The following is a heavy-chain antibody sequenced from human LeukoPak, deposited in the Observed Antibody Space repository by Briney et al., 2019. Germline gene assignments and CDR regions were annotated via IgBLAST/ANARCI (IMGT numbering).Heavy chain of an antibody. J-gene: IGHJ4*02. V-gene: IGHV1-46*01. CDR1: GYTFTSYY. CDR3: ATSGSGWSFDY. CDR2: INPSGGST. D-gene: IGHD6-19*01. Sequence: ASVKVSCKASGYTFTSYYMHWVRRAPGQGLEWMGIINPSGGSTSYAQKFQGRVTMTEDTSTDTAYMELSSLRSEDTAVYYCATSGSGWSFDYWGQGTLVTVSS.